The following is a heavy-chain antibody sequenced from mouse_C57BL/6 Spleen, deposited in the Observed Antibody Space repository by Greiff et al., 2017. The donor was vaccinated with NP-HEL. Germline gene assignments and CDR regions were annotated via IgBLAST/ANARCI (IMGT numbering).Heavy chain of an antibody. CDR2: ISSGGDYI. CDR1: GFTFSSYA. CDR3: TRDDPYYYAMDY. D-gene: IGHD2-12*01. V-gene: IGHV5-9-1*02. Sequence: EVQLVESGEGLVKPGGSLKLSCAASGFTFSSYAMSWVRQTPEKRLEWVAYISSGGDYIYYADTVKGRFTISRDNARNTLYLQMSSLKSEDTAMYYCTRDDPYYYAMDYWGQGTSVTVSS. J-gene: IGHJ4*01.